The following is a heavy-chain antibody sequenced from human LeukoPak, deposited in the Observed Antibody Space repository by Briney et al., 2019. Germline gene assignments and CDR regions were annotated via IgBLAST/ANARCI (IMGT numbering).Heavy chain of an antibody. J-gene: IGHJ6*04. CDR1: GYTFTSYA. Sequence: RWASVRVPCTASGYTFTSYAMHWVRQAPGQRLEWMGWINAGNGNTKYSQKFQGRVTITRDTSASTAYMELSSLRSEDTAVYYCARDEITMVRGVTNGMDVWGKGTTVTVSS. D-gene: IGHD3-10*01. V-gene: IGHV1-3*01. CDR3: ARDEITMVRGVTNGMDV. CDR2: INAGNGNT.